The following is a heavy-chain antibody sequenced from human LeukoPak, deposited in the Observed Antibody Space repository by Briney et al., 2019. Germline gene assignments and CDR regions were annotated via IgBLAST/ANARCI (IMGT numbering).Heavy chain of an antibody. D-gene: IGHD3-9*01. V-gene: IGHV3-53*01. CDR2: IYSGGST. CDR1: GFAVSSNY. CDR3: AREQPNYDILTGYASGAFDI. Sequence: SGGSLRLSCAASGFAVSSNYMSWVRQAPGKGLEWVSVIYSGGSTYYADSVEGRFTISRDNSKNTLYLQMNSLRAEDTAVYYCAREQPNYDILTGYASGAFDIWGQGTMVTVSS. J-gene: IGHJ3*02.